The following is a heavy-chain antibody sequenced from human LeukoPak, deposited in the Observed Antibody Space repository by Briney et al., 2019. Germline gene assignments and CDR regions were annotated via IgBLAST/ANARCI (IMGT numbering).Heavy chain of an antibody. CDR2: IKQDGSEK. CDR1: GFTFSSYL. Sequence: GGSLRLSCAASGFTFSSYLMSWVRQAPGKGLEWVANIKQDGSEKYYVDSVKGRFTISRDNSKDTLYLQMNSLRAEDTAVYYCASEIAVTGDGAFDIWGLGTMVTVSS. V-gene: IGHV3-7*01. CDR3: ASEIAVTGDGAFDI. J-gene: IGHJ3*02. D-gene: IGHD6-19*01.